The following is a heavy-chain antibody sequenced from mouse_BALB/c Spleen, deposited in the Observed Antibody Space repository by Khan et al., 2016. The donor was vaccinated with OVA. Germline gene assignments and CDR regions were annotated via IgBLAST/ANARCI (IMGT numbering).Heavy chain of an antibody. Sequence: EVQLKQSGPGLVKPSQSLSLTCTVTGYSITSEYTWNWIRQFPGNKLEWMGFISYSGNTRYNPSLKSRISITRDTSKNQFFLQLNSVTSEDTATYYCTRKDYYDYDPFPYWCQGTLVTVSA. CDR2: ISYSGNT. D-gene: IGHD2-4*01. V-gene: IGHV3-2*02. J-gene: IGHJ3*01. CDR1: GYSITSEYT. CDR3: TRKDYYDYDPFPY.